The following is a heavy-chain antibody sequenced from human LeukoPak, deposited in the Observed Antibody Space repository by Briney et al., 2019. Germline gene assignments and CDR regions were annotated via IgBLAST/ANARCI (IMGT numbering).Heavy chain of an antibody. CDR2: ISYDGSNK. D-gene: IGHD3-3*01. CDR3: AKDLYDFWSGYDRS. CDR1: GFTFSSYG. Sequence: PGRSLRLSCAASGFTFSSYGMHWVRQAPGKGLEWVAVISYDGSNKYYADSVKGRFTISRDNSKNTLYLQMNGLRAEDTAVYYCAKDLYDFWSGYDRSWGQGTLVTVSS. J-gene: IGHJ4*02. V-gene: IGHV3-30*18.